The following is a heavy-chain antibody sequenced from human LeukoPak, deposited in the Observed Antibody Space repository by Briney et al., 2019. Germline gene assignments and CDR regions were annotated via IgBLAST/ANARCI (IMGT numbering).Heavy chain of an antibody. J-gene: IGHJ4*02. V-gene: IGHV1-69*04. D-gene: IGHD2-15*01. CDR3: ARVGNPSRYCSGGSCPFDY. CDR1: GGTFSSYA. Sequence: HVASVKVSCKASGGTFSSYAISWVRQAPGQGLEWMGRIIPILGIANYAQKFQGRVTITADKSTSTAYMELSSLRSEDTAVYYCARVGNPSRYCSGGSCPFDYWGQGTLVTVSS. CDR2: IIPILGIA.